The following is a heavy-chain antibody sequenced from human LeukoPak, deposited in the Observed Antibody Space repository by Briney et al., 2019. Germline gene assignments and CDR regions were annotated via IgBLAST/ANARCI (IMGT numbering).Heavy chain of an antibody. Sequence: SETLSLTRTVSGGSLSSYYWSWIRQPPGKGLEWIGYIYYSGSTNYNPSLKSRVTISVDTSKNQFSLKLSSVTAADTAVYYCARKVDYSNWNWFDPWGQGTLVTVSS. CDR1: GGSLSSYY. D-gene: IGHD4-11*01. CDR2: IYYSGST. V-gene: IGHV4-59*01. J-gene: IGHJ5*02. CDR3: ARKVDYSNWNWFDP.